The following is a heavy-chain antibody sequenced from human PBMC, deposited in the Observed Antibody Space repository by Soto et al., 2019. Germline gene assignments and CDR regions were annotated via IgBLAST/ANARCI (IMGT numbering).Heavy chain of an antibody. Sequence: GGSLRLSCAASGFTFSSYAMSWVRQAPGKGLEWVSGISGSGGSTYSADSVKGRFTISRDNSKNTLYLQMNSLRAEDTAVYYCAKDQGSSWYEIDYWGQGTLVNVSS. CDR2: ISGSGGST. CDR3: AKDQGSSWYEIDY. CDR1: GFTFSSYA. J-gene: IGHJ4*02. D-gene: IGHD6-13*01. V-gene: IGHV3-23*01.